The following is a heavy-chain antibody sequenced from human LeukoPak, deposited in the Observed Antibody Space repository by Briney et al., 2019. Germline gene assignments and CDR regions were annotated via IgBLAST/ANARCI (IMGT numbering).Heavy chain of an antibody. Sequence: ASVKVSCKASGYTFTSYGISWVRQAPGKGLEWMGGFDPEDGETIYAQKFQGRVTMTEDTSTDTAYMELSSLRSEDTAVYYCATDRSDYWGQGTLVTVSS. CDR3: ATDRSDY. CDR2: FDPEDGET. CDR1: GYTFTSYG. V-gene: IGHV1-24*01. J-gene: IGHJ4*02.